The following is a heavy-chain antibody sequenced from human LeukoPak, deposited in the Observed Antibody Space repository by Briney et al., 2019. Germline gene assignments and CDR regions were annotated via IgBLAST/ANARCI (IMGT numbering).Heavy chain of an antibody. CDR2: IRYNGNNK. Sequence: PGGSLRLSCAASGFTLSSYGMHWVRQAPGKGLEWVAFIRYNGNNKYYADSVKGRFTISRDTSKNTLYLQMYSLRAEDTAVYYCAREGYDILTGYAFDIWGQGTMVTVSS. J-gene: IGHJ3*02. CDR1: GFTLSSYG. CDR3: AREGYDILTGYAFDI. D-gene: IGHD3-9*01. V-gene: IGHV3-30*02.